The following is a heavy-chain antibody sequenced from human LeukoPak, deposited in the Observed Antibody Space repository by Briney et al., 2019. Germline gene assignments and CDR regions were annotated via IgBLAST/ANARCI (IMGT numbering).Heavy chain of an antibody. CDR2: ISTYNGNT. V-gene: IGHV1-18*01. CDR1: GYTFTSYG. J-gene: IGHJ6*03. CDR3: ARDWDIVVVPAVYLLPGGDYYYMDV. D-gene: IGHD2-2*01. Sequence: ASVKVSCKASGYTFTSYGISWVRQAPGQGLEWMGWISTYNGNTNYAQELQGRVTMTTDTSTSTAYMELRSLRSDDTAVYYCARDWDIVVVPAVYLLPGGDYYYMDVWGKGTTVTVSS.